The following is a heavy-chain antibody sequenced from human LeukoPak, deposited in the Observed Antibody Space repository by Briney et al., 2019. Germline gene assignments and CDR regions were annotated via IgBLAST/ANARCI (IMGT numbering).Heavy chain of an antibody. V-gene: IGHV3-11*01. D-gene: IGHD3-9*01. CDR2: ISSSGSTI. CDR1: GGSFSGYY. CDR3: ARGHLLRYFDWLLISDNPGTYGMDV. J-gene: IGHJ6*02. Sequence: PSETLSLTCAVYGGSFSGYYWSWIRQAPGKGLEWVSYISSSGSTIYYADSVKGRFTISRDNAKNSLYLQMNSLRAEDTAVYYCARGHLLRYFDWLLISDNPGTYGMDVWGQGTTVTVSS.